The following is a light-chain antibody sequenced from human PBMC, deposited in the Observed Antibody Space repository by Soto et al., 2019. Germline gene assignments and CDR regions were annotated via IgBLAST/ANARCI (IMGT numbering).Light chain of an antibody. V-gene: IGLV1-51*01. CDR3: GTWDNNLFAGRV. J-gene: IGLJ3*02. CDR1: SSDIGDNY. CDR2: DNS. Sequence: QSVLTQPPSVSAAPGQNVTISCSGSSSDIGDNYVSWYQHLPGTAPQLLIYDNSKRPSGIPDRFSGSKSGTSASLGITGLQTGEEADYYCGTWDNNLFAGRVFGGGTKLTVL.